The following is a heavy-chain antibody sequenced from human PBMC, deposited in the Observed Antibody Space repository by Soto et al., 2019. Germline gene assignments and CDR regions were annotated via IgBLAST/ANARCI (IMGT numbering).Heavy chain of an antibody. CDR3: ARVKYSSGWHQRGYNWFDP. Sequence: SETLSLTCAVYGGSFSGYYWSWIRQPPGKGLEWFGEINHSGSTNYNPSLKSRVTISVDTSKNQFSLKLSSVTAADTAVYYCARVKYSSGWHQRGYNWFDPWGQGTLVTVSS. D-gene: IGHD6-19*01. CDR1: GGSFSGYY. CDR2: INHSGST. V-gene: IGHV4-34*01. J-gene: IGHJ5*02.